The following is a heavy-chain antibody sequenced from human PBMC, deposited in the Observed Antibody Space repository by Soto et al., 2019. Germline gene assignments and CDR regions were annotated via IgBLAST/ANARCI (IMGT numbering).Heavy chain of an antibody. CDR1: GASVNSENYY. V-gene: IGHV4-61*01. J-gene: IGHJ5*02. Sequence: TSETLSLTCFVSGASVNSENYYWSWIRQPPGKGLEWIGYVYYSGSTNYNPSLKSRATISLDTYKNQFSLKMTSMTSADTAFYYCARGVLRLLQSFAPWGKGTMVT. D-gene: IGHD6-6*01. CDR2: VYYSGST. CDR3: ARGVLRLLQSFAP.